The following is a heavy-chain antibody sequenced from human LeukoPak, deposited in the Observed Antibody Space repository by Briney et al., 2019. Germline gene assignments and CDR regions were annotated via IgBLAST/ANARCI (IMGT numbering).Heavy chain of an antibody. J-gene: IGHJ6*03. V-gene: IGHV1-46*01. CDR2: INPSGGST. CDR1: GYTFTSYC. CDR3: ASGRPQYQLLLLSYYYYYMDV. D-gene: IGHD2-2*01. Sequence: ASVKVSCKASGYTFTSYCMHWVRHAPAQGLEWMGIINPSGGSTSYAQKFQGRVTMTRDMSTSTVYMELSSLRSEDTAVYYCASGRPQYQLLLLSYYYYYMDVWGKGTTVTVS.